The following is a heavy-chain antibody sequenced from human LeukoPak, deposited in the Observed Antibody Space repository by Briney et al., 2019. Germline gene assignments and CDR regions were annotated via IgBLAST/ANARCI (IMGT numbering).Heavy chain of an antibody. Sequence: GASVKVSCKASGYTFTDYYIHWVRQAPGQGLEWMGWINPNSGGTDYVQRFQGGVTMTRDTSITTAYMEVSRLRSDDTALYYCARDLLHESFDYWGQGTLVTVSS. CDR1: GYTFTDYY. CDR2: INPNSGGT. V-gene: IGHV1-2*02. J-gene: IGHJ4*02. CDR3: ARDLLHESFDY.